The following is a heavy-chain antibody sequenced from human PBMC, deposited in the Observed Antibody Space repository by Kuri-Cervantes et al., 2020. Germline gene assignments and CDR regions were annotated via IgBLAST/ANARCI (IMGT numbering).Heavy chain of an antibody. D-gene: IGHD3-10*01. Sequence: GSLRLSCAVYGGSFSGYYWSWIRQPPGKGLEWIGEINHSGSTNYNPSLKSRVTISVDTSKNQFSLKLSSVTAADTAVYYCARGPPGRMVQGVIITTPYYYYYYMDVWGKGTTVTVSS. CDR2: INHSGST. J-gene: IGHJ6*03. CDR3: ARGPPGRMVQGVIITTPYYYYYYMDV. V-gene: IGHV4-34*01. CDR1: GGSFSGYY.